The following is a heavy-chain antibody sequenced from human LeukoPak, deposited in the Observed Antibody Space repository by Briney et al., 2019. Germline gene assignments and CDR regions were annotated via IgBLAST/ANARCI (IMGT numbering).Heavy chain of an antibody. Sequence: GGSLRLSCAASGFTFSDYYMSWIRQAPGKGLEWVSYISSSGSTIYYADSVKGRFTISRDNAKNSLYLQMNSLRAEDTAVYYCARGPYYDFWSGYYGGGYFDYWGQGTLVTVSS. CDR3: ARGPYYDFWSGYYGGGYFDY. CDR2: ISSSGSTI. CDR1: GFTFSDYY. V-gene: IGHV3-11*04. J-gene: IGHJ4*02. D-gene: IGHD3-3*01.